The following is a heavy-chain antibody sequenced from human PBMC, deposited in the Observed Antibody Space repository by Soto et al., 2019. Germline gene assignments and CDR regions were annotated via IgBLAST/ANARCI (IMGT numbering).Heavy chain of an antibody. Sequence: ASVKVSCKASGYSFSDYHIHWVRQAPGQGLEWLGRINPKSGGTSSAQKFQGWVTMTRDKSISTAYMELTSLRSDDTAVYFCARGHSTDCSNGVCSFFYNHEIDLWRQGTTVTVSS. V-gene: IGHV1-2*04. J-gene: IGHJ6*02. CDR3: ARGHSTDCSNGVCSFFYNHEIDL. CDR2: INPKSGGT. CDR1: GYSFSDYH. D-gene: IGHD2-8*01.